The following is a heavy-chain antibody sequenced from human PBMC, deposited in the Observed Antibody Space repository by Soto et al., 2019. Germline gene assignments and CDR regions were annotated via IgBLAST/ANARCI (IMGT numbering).Heavy chain of an antibody. CDR2: IGESGTPT. CDR3: ARYIPGVRYYGMDV. CDR1: GFTFSSYA. J-gene: IGHJ6*02. D-gene: IGHD2-2*01. Sequence: HPGGSLRLSCAAPGFTFSSYAMKWVRQAPGKGLEWVSLIGESGTPTYYADSVKGRFTISRDNSGNTLFLEMYSLRAEDTAVYYCARYIPGVRYYGMDVWGQGTTVTVSS. V-gene: IGHV3-23*01.